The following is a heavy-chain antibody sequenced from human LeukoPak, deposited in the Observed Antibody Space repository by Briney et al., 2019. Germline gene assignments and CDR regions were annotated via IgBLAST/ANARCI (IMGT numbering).Heavy chain of an antibody. D-gene: IGHD3-10*01. CDR2: INPSGGST. Sequence: ASVKVSCKASGYTFISYYLHWVRQAPGQGLEWMGIINPSGGSTSYAQKFQGRVTMTRDTSTSTVYMELSSLRSEDTAVYYCASSGEMAFGAFDIWGQGTMVTVSS. CDR3: ASSGEMAFGAFDI. CDR1: GYTFISYY. V-gene: IGHV1-46*01. J-gene: IGHJ3*02.